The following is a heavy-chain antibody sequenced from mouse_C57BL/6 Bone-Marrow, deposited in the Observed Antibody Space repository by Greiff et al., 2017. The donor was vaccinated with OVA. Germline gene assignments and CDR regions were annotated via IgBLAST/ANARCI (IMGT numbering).Heavy chain of an antibody. CDR2: IYPSDSET. CDR3: ARGEGYYYGSSYAMDY. J-gene: IGHJ4*01. CDR1: GYTFTSYW. Sequence: QVQLKQPGAELVRPGSSVKLSCKASGYTFTSYWMDWVKQRPGQGLEWIGNIYPSDSETHYNQKFKDKATLTVDKSSSTAYMQLSSLTSEDSAVYYCARGEGYYYGSSYAMDYWGQGTSVTVSS. V-gene: IGHV1-61*01. D-gene: IGHD1-1*01.